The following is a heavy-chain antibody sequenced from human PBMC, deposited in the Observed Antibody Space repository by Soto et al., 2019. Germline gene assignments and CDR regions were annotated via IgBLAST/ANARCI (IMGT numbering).Heavy chain of an antibody. CDR2: IWYDGSNK. CDR1: GFTFSSYG. D-gene: IGHD2-2*01. Sequence: GGSLRLSCAASGFTFSSYGMHWVRQAPGKGLEWVAVIWYDGSNKYYADSVKGRFTISRDNSKNTLYLQMNSLRAEDTAVYYCAREPAAMGLGLYYYYYGMDVWGQGTTVTVSS. CDR3: AREPAAMGLGLYYYYYGMDV. V-gene: IGHV3-33*01. J-gene: IGHJ6*02.